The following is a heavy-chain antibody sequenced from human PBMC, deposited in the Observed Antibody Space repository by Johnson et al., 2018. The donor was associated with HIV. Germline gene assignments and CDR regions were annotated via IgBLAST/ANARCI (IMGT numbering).Heavy chain of an antibody. J-gene: IGHJ3*01. CDR3: ARGRRRGAWLDAFDL. CDR2: IGTAGDT. D-gene: IGHD3-22*01. V-gene: IGHV3-13*01. CDR1: GFTFSSYD. Sequence: VQLVESGGGLVQPGGSLRLSCAASGFTFSSYDMHWVRQATGKGLEWISAIGTAGDTYYPGSVKGRFAIPRENAKNSLSLKMNSLKTEDTAVYYCARGRRRGAWLDAFDLWVQGTMVTVSS.